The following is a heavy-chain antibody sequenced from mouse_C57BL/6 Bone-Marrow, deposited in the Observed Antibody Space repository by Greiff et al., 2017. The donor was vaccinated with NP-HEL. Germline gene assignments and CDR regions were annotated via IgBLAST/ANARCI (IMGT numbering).Heavy chain of an antibody. Sequence: QVQLQQPGTELVKPGASVKLSCKASGYTFTSYWMHWVKQRPGQGLEWIGNINPSNGGTNYNEKFKSKATLTVDKSSSTAYMQLSSLTSEDSAVYYCARDPLYYGSSYYAMDYWGQGTSVTVSS. D-gene: IGHD1-1*01. J-gene: IGHJ4*01. V-gene: IGHV1-53*01. CDR3: ARDPLYYGSSYYAMDY. CDR2: INPSNGGT. CDR1: GYTFTSYW.